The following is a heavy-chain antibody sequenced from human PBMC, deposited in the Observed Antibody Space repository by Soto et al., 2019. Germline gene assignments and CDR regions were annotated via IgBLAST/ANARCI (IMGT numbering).Heavy chain of an antibody. Sequence: GGSLRLSCAASGVRCSTFAMNWVRQAPGKGLEWVSYITSSGTTTHYADSVKGRSTISRDNAKNTLYLQMNSLRAEDTAVYYCACFYYGSGSSPAWGQGTLVTVSS. CDR1: GVRCSTFA. CDR2: ITSSGTTT. J-gene: IGHJ5*02. V-gene: IGHV3-48*03. D-gene: IGHD3-10*01. CDR3: ACFYYGSGSSPA.